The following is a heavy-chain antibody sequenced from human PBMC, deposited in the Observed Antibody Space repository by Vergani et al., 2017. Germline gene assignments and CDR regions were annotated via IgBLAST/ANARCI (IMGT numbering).Heavy chain of an antibody. CDR2: INPNSGGT. D-gene: IGHD1-26*01. CDR3: ARDQAWELQDDDAFDI. Sequence: QVQLVQSGAEVKKPGASVKVSCKASGYTFTGYYMHWVRQAPGQGLEWMGWINPNSGGTNYAQKFQGRVTMTRDTSISTAYMDLSRLRSDDTAVYYCARDQAWELQDDDAFDIWGQGTMVTVSS. J-gene: IGHJ3*02. CDR1: GYTFTGYY. V-gene: IGHV1-2*02.